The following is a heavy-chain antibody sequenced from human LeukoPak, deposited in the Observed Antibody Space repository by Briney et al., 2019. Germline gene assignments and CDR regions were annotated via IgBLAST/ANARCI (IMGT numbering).Heavy chain of an antibody. V-gene: IGHV1-2*02. CDR2: INPNSGGT. J-gene: IGHJ5*02. CDR3: ARGGSGSYFSWLDP. Sequence: ASVKGSCKASGSTFTGYYIHWVRQAPGQGLVCVGWINPNSGGTNYAQKFQGRVTMTRDTSISTAYMELSRLRSDDTAVYYCARGGSGSYFSWLDPWGQGTLVTVSS. D-gene: IGHD3-10*01. CDR1: GSTFTGYY.